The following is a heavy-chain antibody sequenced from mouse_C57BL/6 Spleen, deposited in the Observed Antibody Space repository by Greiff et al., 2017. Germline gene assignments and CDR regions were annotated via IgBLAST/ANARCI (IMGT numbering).Heavy chain of an antibody. CDR2: IYPGDGAT. Sequence: QVQLQQSGPELVKPGASVKISCKASGYAFSSSWMNWVKQRPGKGLEWIGRIYPGDGATNYNGKFKGKATLTADKSSSTAYMQLSSLTSEDSAVYFCARKDYGSSFDYWGQGTTLTVSS. J-gene: IGHJ2*01. D-gene: IGHD1-1*01. CDR3: ARKDYGSSFDY. CDR1: GYAFSSSW. V-gene: IGHV1-82*01.